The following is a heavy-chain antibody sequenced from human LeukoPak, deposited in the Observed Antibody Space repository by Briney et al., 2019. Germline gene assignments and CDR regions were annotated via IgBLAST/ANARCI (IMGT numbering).Heavy chain of an antibody. Sequence: GGSLRLSCAASGFTFSSYWMHWVRQTPGKGLVWVSRIDTDGSNRNYADSVKGRFTISRDNAKNTLYLEMNSLRAGDTAVYYCARIYSNFVSLGFWGQGTLVTVSS. CDR1: GFTFSSYW. CDR3: ARIYSNFVSLGF. CDR2: IDTDGSNR. V-gene: IGHV3-74*01. D-gene: IGHD4-4*01. J-gene: IGHJ4*02.